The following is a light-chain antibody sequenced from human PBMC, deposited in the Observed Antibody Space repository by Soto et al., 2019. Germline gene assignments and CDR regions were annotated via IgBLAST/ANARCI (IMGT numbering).Light chain of an antibody. Sequence: DIQVTQSPSTLSASVGDRVTITCRASQSISNWLAWYRQKPGKAPTLLIYDVSRLESGVPSRFSGSGSGTDFTLTISRLHPDDFATYYCQQYNTYPWTFGQGTKVDIK. J-gene: IGKJ1*01. V-gene: IGKV1-5*01. CDR1: QSISNW. CDR2: DVS. CDR3: QQYNTYPWT.